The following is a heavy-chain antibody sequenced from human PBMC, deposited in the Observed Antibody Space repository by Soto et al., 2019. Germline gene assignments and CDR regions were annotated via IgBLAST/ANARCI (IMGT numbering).Heavy chain of an antibody. J-gene: IGHJ5*02. CDR1: GYSFTSYW. CDR3: ARHEKNWFDP. V-gene: IGHV5-10-1*01. Sequence: GESLKISCKGSGYSFTSYWISWVRQMPGKSLEWMGRIDPSDSYTNYIPSFQGHVTISADKSISTAYPQWGRLKAVDSAMYYFARHEKNWFDPWGQGTLVTVSS. CDR2: IDPSDSYT.